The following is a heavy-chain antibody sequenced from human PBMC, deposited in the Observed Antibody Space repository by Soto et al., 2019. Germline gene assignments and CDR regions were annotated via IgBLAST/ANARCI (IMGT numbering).Heavy chain of an antibody. D-gene: IGHD2-15*01. CDR3: ARDRVAVAAPGYYFDY. V-gene: IGHV1-18*04. CDR2: ISAYTGDI. CDR1: GYTLTSYG. Sequence: AASVKVSCKASGYTLTSYGISWVRQAPGQGLEWMGWISAYTGDIKYAQNAQGRVTLTTDTSTSTAYMELRSLRSDDTAMYYCARDRVAVAAPGYYFDYWGQGTLVTVSS. J-gene: IGHJ4*02.